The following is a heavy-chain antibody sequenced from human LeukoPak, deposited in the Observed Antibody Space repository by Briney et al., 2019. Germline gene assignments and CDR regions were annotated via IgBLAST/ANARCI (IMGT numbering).Heavy chain of an antibody. CDR2: IDWDADK. Sequence: ESGPTLVNPTQTLTLTCTFSGFSLSTSGVCVNWIRQPPGKALEWLARIDWDADKYFDTSLKTRLTISKDTSKNQVVLRMINVDPGDTATYYCARMGCGVYPNYFDFWGQGVLVTVSS. CDR1: GFSLSTSGVC. V-gene: IGHV2-70*11. D-gene: IGHD3-10*01. J-gene: IGHJ4*02. CDR3: ARMGCGVYPNYFDF.